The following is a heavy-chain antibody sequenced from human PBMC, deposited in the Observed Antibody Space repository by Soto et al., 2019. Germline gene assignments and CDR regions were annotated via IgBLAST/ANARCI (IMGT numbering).Heavy chain of an antibody. J-gene: IGHJ6*03. CDR3: ARDLRFLEWSHYYMDV. CDR1: GFTFSSYS. V-gene: IGHV3-21*01. CDR2: ISSSSSYI. Sequence: EVQLVESGGGLVKPGGALRLSCAASGFTFSSYSMNWVRQAPGKGLEWASSISSSSSYIYYADSVKGRFTISRDNAKNSLELQMNSLRAEDTAVYYGARDLRFLEWSHYYMDVWGKGTTVTVSS. D-gene: IGHD3-3*01.